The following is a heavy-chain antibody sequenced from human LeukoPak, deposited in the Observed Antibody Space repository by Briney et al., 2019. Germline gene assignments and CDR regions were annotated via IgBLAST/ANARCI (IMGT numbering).Heavy chain of an antibody. CDR2: ITSSSSYA. J-gene: IGHJ6*03. V-gene: IGHV3-21*01. D-gene: IGHD6-13*01. CDR3: ARGSSSWYYMDV. CDR1: GFTFSTYN. Sequence: GGSLRLSCEASGFTFSTYNMNWVRQAPGKRLEWVSSITSSSSYAFYADSVKGRFTISRDNSKNTLYLQMNSLRAEDTAVYYCARGSSSWYYMDVWGKGTTVTVSS.